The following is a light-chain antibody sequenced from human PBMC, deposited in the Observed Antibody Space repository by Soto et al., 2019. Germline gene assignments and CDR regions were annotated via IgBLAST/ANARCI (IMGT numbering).Light chain of an antibody. CDR2: GAS. Sequence: IVLTQSPGTLSLSPGERPTLSCRASQSVSSSYLAWYQQKPGQAPRVXIYGASNRATGIPDRFSGSGSGTDVNLTISRLETEDFAVYYCQQYGRSSWTFGQGTKVDIK. J-gene: IGKJ1*01. V-gene: IGKV3-20*01. CDR1: QSVSSSY. CDR3: QQYGRSSWT.